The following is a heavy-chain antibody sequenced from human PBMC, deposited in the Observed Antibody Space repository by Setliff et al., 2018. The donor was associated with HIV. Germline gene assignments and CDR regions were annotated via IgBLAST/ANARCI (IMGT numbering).Heavy chain of an antibody. D-gene: IGHD3-16*01. Sequence: GGSLRLSCAGSGFNFKNAWMSWVRQAPGKGLEWVSYISSSSSSIYHADSVKGRFTISRDNAKNTLYLQMNRLRADDTAVYYCVRGPQFTPHWGQGTLVTVSS. CDR2: ISSSSSSI. J-gene: IGHJ4*02. CDR1: GFNFKNAW. CDR3: VRGPQFTPH. V-gene: IGHV3-48*04.